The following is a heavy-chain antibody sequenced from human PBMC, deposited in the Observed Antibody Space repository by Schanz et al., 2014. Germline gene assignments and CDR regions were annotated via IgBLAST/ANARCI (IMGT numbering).Heavy chain of an antibody. V-gene: IGHV3-11*01. J-gene: IGHJ6*02. CDR2: VSSYDTTV. Sequence: QVQLLESGGGLFKPGGSLRLSCAGSGFTFADYYMTWIRQAPGKGLEWISYVSSYDTTVSYADSVKGRFTISRDNAKNTLYLQMNSLRAEDTAVYYCRLWFGELYYGMDVWGQGTTVAVSS. D-gene: IGHD3-10*01. CDR1: GFTFADYY. CDR3: RLWFGELYYGMDV.